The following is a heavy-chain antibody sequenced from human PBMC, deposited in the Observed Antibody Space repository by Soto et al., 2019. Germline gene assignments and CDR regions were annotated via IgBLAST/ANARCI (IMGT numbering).Heavy chain of an antibody. CDR3: ARRTRWYSHRAAY. CDR2: IYPGDSDT. V-gene: IGHV5-51*01. J-gene: IGHJ1*01. D-gene: IGHD6-13*01. CDR1: GYSFTSYW. Sequence: EALKISCKGSGYSFTSYWIGWVRQMPGKGLEWMGVIYPGDSDTRYSPSFQGQVTISADKSISTAYLQWSSLKASDTALDYCARRTRWYSHRAAYCGQGTLVTVSP.